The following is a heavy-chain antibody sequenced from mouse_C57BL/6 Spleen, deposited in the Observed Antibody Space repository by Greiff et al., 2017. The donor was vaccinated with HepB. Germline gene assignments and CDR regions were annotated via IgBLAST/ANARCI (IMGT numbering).Heavy chain of an antibody. V-gene: IGHV1-72*01. Sequence: QVQLQQPGAELVKPGASVKLSCKASGYTFTRYWMHWVKQRPGLGLEWIGRIDPNSGGTKYNEKFKSKATLSVVKPSSTAYMRLRSLTSEVSAVFFCARGNYYHFGYAYWGQGALVTFSA. CDR2: IDPNSGGT. CDR3: ARGNYYHFGYAY. D-gene: IGHD1-2*01. J-gene: IGHJ3*01. CDR1: GYTFTRYW.